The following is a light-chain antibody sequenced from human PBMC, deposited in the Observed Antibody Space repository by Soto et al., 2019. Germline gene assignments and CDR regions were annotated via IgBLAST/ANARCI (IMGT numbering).Light chain of an antibody. CDR1: QSVSSK. V-gene: IGKV3-15*01. J-gene: IGKJ5*01. CDR2: DTS. CDR3: QQYSNWPPIT. Sequence: KGMTQAPATLAVSPGERATLSCRASQSVSSKLAWYQQKPGQAPRLLIYDTSTRATGIPARFSGSGSGTEFTLTISSLQSEDFAVYYCQQYSNWPPITFGQGTRLEI.